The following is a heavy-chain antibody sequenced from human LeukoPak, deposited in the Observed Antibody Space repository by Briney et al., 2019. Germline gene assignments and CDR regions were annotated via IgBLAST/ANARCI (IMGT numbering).Heavy chain of an antibody. V-gene: IGHV1-2*02. D-gene: IGHD6-13*01. CDR1: GYTFTSYG. Sequence: ASVKVSCKASGYTFTSYGISWVRQAPGQGLEWMGWINPNSGGTNYAQKFQGRVTMTRDTSISTAYMELSRLRSDDTAVYYCARVRGSWYFDYWGQGTLVTVSS. CDR2: INPNSGGT. J-gene: IGHJ4*02. CDR3: ARVRGSWYFDY.